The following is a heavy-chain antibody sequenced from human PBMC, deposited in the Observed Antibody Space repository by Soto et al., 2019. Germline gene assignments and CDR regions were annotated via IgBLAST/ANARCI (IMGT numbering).Heavy chain of an antibody. V-gene: IGHV3-23*01. D-gene: IGHD5-12*01. CDR3: ARGGYYYYYYYGMDV. CDR2: ISGSGGST. CDR1: GFTFSSYA. J-gene: IGHJ6*02. Sequence: EVQLLESGGGLVQPGGSLRLSCAASGFTFSSYAMSWVRQAPGKGLEWVSAISGSGGSTYYADSVKGRFTISRDNSKNTLDLQMNSLRAEDTAVYYCARGGYYYYYYYGMDVWGQGTTVTVSS.